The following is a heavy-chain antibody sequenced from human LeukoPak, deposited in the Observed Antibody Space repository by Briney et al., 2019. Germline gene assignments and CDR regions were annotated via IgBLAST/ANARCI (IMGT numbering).Heavy chain of an antibody. CDR2: INPSSGAT. D-gene: IGHD3-10*01. CDR3: AREFRSYSDY. J-gene: IGHJ4*02. Sequence: GASVKVSCKASGYTLTSYYMHWVRQAPGQGLEWMGKINPSSGATSNAQKFQGRVTMTRDTSTSTVYMELTSLRSEDTAVYYSAREFRSYSDYWGQGTLVTVSS. CDR1: GYTLTSYY. V-gene: IGHV1-46*01.